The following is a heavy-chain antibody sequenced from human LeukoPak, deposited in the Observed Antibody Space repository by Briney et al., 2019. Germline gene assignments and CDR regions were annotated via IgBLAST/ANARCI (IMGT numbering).Heavy chain of an antibody. D-gene: IGHD2-2*01. V-gene: IGHV1-2*02. CDR1: GYTFTGYY. CDR2: INPNSGGT. J-gene: IGHJ3*02. CDR3: ARGDIVVVPAGAEAFDI. Sequence: ASVKVSCKASGYTFTGYYMHWVRQAPEQGLEWMGWINPNSGGTNYAQKFQGRVTMTRDTSISTAYMELSRLRSDDTAVYYCARGDIVVVPAGAEAFDIWGQGTMVTVSS.